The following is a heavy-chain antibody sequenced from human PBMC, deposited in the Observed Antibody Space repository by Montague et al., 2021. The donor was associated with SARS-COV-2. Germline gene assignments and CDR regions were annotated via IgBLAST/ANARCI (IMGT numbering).Heavy chain of an antibody. Sequence: SETLSLTCVVSGGSTDSFHWWSWVRQAPGKGLEWIGDLYRVGSALYNPSLKSRVVISVDKSQSQFSLRLASVTAADTATYYCASLVEMATIHAANEVWGQGTVVTVSS. J-gene: IGHJ3*01. CDR3: ASLVEMATIHAANEV. D-gene: IGHD5-24*01. CDR2: LYRVGSA. CDR1: GGSTDSFHW. V-gene: IGHV4/OR15-8*01.